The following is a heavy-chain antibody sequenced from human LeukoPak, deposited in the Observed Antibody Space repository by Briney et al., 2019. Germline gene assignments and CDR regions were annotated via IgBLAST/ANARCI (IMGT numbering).Heavy chain of an antibody. CDR3: ARVRDIVVVVAATRVYYYGMDV. V-gene: IGHV3-7*03. CDR1: GFTVSSYC. J-gene: IGHJ6*04. CDR2: IKEGGGRK. D-gene: IGHD2-15*01. Sequence: GGPLRLSCAASGFTVSSYCMSWVRQAPGKGREWVANIKEGGGRKYYEDSVKGRFTISRDNSKNSLYLQMISLRAEDTAVYYCARVRDIVVVVAATRVYYYGMDVWGKGTMVTVSS.